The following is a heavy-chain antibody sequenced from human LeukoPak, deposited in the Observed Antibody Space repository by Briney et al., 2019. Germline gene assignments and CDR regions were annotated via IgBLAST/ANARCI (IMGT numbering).Heavy chain of an antibody. CDR2: IYPGDSDI. D-gene: IGHD5-24*01. J-gene: IGHJ3*02. CDR1: GYSFTSYW. Sequence: AGESLKISCKGSGYSFTSYWIGWVRQMPGKGLEWMGIIYPGDSDIRYSPSFQGQVTISADKSISTAYLQWSSLKASDTAMYYCARPVEEAHIDAFDIWGQGTMVTVSS. V-gene: IGHV5-51*01. CDR3: ARPVEEAHIDAFDI.